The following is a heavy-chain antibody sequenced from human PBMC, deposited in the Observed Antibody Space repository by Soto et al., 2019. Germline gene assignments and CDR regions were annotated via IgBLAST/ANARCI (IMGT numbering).Heavy chain of an antibody. V-gene: IGHV4-59*12. CDR2: IYYSGST. D-gene: IGHD3-22*01. Sequence: SETLSLTCTVSGGSISSYYWSWIRQPPGKGLEWIGYIYYSGSTNYNPSLKSRVTISVDTSKNQFSLKLSSVTAADTAVYYCARDGTYYYDSSGPIPFDYWGQGTLVTVSS. J-gene: IGHJ4*02. CDR1: GGSISSYY. CDR3: ARDGTYYYDSSGPIPFDY.